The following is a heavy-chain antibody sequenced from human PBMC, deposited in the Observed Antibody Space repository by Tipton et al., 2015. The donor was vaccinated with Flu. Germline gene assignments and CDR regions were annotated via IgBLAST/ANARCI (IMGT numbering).Heavy chain of an antibody. CDR3: VRGDSSGYYFDY. J-gene: IGHJ4*02. CDR2: MYHGGSS. V-gene: IGHV4-59*11. CDR1: AGSMTGHY. Sequence: TLSLTCTVSAGSMTGHYWSWIRQPPGRGLEWIWYMYHGGSSNYNPSLKSRLTISVDTSMNQSSLKLTSVTAADTAVYYCVRGDSSGYYFDYWGQGTLVTVSS. D-gene: IGHD3-22*01.